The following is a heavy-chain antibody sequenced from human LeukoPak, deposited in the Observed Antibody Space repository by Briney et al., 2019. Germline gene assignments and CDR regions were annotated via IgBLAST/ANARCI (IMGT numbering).Heavy chain of an antibody. V-gene: IGHV3-30*18. J-gene: IGHJ4*02. Sequence: GGSLRLSCAASGFTFSGNGMHWVRQAPGKGLEWVAIISYDGRNKYYVDSVKGRFTISRDNSKNTLYLQMNSLRPEDTAVYYCAKDDAWLQYGNWGRGTLVTVSS. CDR3: AKDDAWLQYGN. CDR1: GFTFSGNG. D-gene: IGHD5-24*01. CDR2: ISYDGRNK.